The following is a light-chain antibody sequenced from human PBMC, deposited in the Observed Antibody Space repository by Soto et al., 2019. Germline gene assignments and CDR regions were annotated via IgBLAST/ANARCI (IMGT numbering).Light chain of an antibody. V-gene: IGKV1-5*03. CDR3: QQYNSYWWT. Sequence: DLQMTSSPSTPSASVEDRVTITCRASQSISSWLAWYQQKPGKAPKLLIYKASSLESGVPSRFSGSGSGTEFTLTISSLQPDDFATYYCQQYNSYWWTFGQGTKVDIK. CDR1: QSISSW. J-gene: IGKJ1*01. CDR2: KAS.